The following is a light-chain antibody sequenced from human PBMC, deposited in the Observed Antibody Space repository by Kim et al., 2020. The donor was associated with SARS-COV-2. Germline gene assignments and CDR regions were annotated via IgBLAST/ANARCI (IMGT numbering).Light chain of an antibody. CDR2: RNK. Sequence: RQSATRTCARNSNNVSNEGAAWLQQHQGHPPKHLIFRNKNRPSGISERLSASRSGNIASLTITGLQIEDEGDYYCSAWDSSLNVWVFGGGTQLTVL. CDR3: SAWDSSLNVWV. CDR1: SNNVSNEG. J-gene: IGLJ3*02. V-gene: IGLV10-54*01.